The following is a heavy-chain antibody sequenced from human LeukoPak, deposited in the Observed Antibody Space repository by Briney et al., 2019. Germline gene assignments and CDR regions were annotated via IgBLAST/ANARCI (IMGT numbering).Heavy chain of an antibody. Sequence: QPGGSLRLSCAASGFTFSSHSMNWVRQAPGKGLEWVSYISSSSSTIYYADSVKGRFTISRDNAKNSLYLQMNSLRAEDTAVYYCARDVGYDSSGAYDYWGQGTLVTVSS. D-gene: IGHD3-22*01. V-gene: IGHV3-48*04. CDR1: GFTFSSHS. J-gene: IGHJ4*02. CDR2: ISSSSSTI. CDR3: ARDVGYDSSGAYDY.